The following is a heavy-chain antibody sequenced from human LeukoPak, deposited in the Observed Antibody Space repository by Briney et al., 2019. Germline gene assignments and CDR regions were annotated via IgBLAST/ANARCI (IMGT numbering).Heavy chain of an antibody. CDR1: GGSFSSYY. Sequence: PSETLSLTCNVSGGSFSSYYWTWVRHPPGKGMGWDGYIYYRGSTKYNPSLNSRAPISLDTSKTQFSLKLTSVTAAATAVYYWAMSYSSRFFDSWGQGTLVSVSS. V-gene: IGHV4-59*08. D-gene: IGHD6-13*01. CDR2: IYYRGST. CDR3: AMSYSSRFFDS. J-gene: IGHJ4*02.